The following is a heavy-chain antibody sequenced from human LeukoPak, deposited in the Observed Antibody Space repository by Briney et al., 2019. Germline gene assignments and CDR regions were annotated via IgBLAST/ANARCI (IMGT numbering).Heavy chain of an antibody. Sequence: PGGSLRLSCGASGFTFSRYSMNWVRQAPGKGLEWVSSISSSGSYIYYADSVKGRFTISRDNAKNSLYLQMNSLRAEDTAVYYCAKASSWFGELTLFDYWGQGTLVTVSS. CDR1: GFTFSRYS. V-gene: IGHV3-21*04. CDR2: ISSSGSYI. J-gene: IGHJ4*02. D-gene: IGHD3-10*01. CDR3: AKASSWFGELTLFDY.